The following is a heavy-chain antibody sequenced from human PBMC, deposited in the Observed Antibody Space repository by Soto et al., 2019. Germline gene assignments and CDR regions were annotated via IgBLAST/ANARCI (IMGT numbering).Heavy chain of an antibody. CDR2: ISGGGGST. J-gene: IGHJ2*01. V-gene: IGHV3-23*01. Sequence: EVQLLESGGGLVQPGGSLRLSCAASGFTFSSYAMSWVRQAPGKGLEWVSAISGGGGSTYYADSVKGRFTISRDNSKNTRYLQMNSLGAEDTAVYYCAKSQGLYCSGGSCYSPDPLFDLWGRGTLVTVSS. CDR3: AKSQGLYCSGGSCYSPDPLFDL. CDR1: GFTFSSYA. D-gene: IGHD2-15*01.